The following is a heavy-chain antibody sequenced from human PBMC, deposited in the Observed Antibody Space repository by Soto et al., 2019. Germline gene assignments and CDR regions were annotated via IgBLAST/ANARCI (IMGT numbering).Heavy chain of an antibody. J-gene: IGHJ4*02. CDR3: ARDDSNYRLSHDY. CDR1: GFTFSSYS. CDR2: ISSSSSTI. D-gene: IGHD4-4*01. Sequence: GGSLRLSCAASGFTFSSYSMNWVRQVPGKGLEWVSYISSSSSTIYYADSVKGRFTISRDNAKNSLYLQMNSLRAEDTAVYYCARDDSNYRLSHDYWGQGTLVTVSS. V-gene: IGHV3-48*01.